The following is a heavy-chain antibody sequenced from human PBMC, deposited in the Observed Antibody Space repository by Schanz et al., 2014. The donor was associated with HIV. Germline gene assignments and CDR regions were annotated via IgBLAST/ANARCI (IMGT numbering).Heavy chain of an antibody. Sequence: ESGGGVVQPGRSLRLSCVASGFNFNSYGMHWVRQAPGKGLEWGSRINRNEGTTDYADSVKGRFTISRDNAKNTLYLQMNSLRAEDTAVYYCVRLMSSDYDFYHYGMDVWGQGTTVSVSS. V-gene: IGHV3-74*02. J-gene: IGHJ6*02. D-gene: IGHD4-17*01. CDR2: INRNEGTT. CDR1: GFNFNSYG. CDR3: VRLMSSDYDFYHYGMDV.